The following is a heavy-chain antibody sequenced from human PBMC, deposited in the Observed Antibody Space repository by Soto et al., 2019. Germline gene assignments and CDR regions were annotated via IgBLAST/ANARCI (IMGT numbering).Heavy chain of an antibody. CDR2: ISYSGST. V-gene: IGHV4-59*01. CDR3: ARAFPYGDYALDY. Sequence: PSETLSLTCTVSGGSISSYYWIWIRQPPGKGLEWIGYISYSGSTNYNPSLKSRPTISVDTSKNQFSLKLRSVTAADTAVYYCARAFPYGDYALDYWGQGTLVTVSS. D-gene: IGHD4-17*01. J-gene: IGHJ4*02. CDR1: GGSISSYY.